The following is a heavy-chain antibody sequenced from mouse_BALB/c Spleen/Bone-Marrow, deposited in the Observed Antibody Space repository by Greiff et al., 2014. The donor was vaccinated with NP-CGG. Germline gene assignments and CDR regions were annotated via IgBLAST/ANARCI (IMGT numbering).Heavy chain of an antibody. D-gene: IGHD2-10*01. J-gene: IGHJ1*01. V-gene: IGHV1-14*01. CDR1: GYTFTSYI. CDR3: ARPATYYGNFYWYFDV. Sequence: VQLQQSGPELVKPGASVKMSCEASGYTFTSYIMHWVKQKPGQGLEWIGYINPYNDGTKYNEKFKGKATLTSDKSSSTAYMELSSLTSEDSAVYYCARPATYYGNFYWYFDVWGAGTTVTVSS. CDR2: INPYNDGT.